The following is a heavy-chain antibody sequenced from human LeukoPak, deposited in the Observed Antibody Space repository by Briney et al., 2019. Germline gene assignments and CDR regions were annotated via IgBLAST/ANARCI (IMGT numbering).Heavy chain of an antibody. J-gene: IGHJ6*02. CDR2: INYSGST. V-gene: IGHV4-59*01. CDR3: ARAQLNLLVDFGMDV. D-gene: IGHD1-1*01. Sequence: SETLSLTCTVSGGSITTYYWTWIRQPPGKGLEWIGYINYSGSTNYNPSLKGRVTISVDTSKNQSSLKLSSVTAADTAVYYCARAQLNLLVDFGMDVWGQGTTVTVSS. CDR1: GGSITTYY.